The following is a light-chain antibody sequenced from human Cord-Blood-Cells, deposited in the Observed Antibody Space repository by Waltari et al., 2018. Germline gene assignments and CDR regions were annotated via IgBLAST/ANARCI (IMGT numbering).Light chain of an antibody. CDR2: GAS. J-gene: IGKJ4*01. CDR3: QQYGSSPLT. Sequence: EIVLTQSPGTLSLSPGERATLDCRASQSVSSSYLAWYQQKPGQAPRLLIYGASSRATGIPDRFSGSGSGTDFTLTISRLEPEDFAVYYCQQYGSSPLTFGGGTKVEIK. CDR1: QSVSSSY. V-gene: IGKV3-20*01.